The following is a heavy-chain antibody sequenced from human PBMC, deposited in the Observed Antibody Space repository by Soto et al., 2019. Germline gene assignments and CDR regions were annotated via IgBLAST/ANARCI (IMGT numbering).Heavy chain of an antibody. CDR2: ISYDGSNK. CDR3: AKDLADIVVVVAATPSHYGMDV. CDR1: GFTFSSYG. D-gene: IGHD2-15*01. J-gene: IGHJ6*02. V-gene: IGHV3-30*18. Sequence: GGSLRLSCAASGFTFSSYGMHWVRQAPGKGLEWVAVISYDGSNKYYADSVKGRFTISRDNSKNTLYLQMNSLRAEDTAVYYCAKDLADIVVVVAATPSHYGMDVWGQGTTVTVSS.